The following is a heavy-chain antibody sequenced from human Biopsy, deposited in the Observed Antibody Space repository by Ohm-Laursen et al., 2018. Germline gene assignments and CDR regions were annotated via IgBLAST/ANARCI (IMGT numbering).Heavy chain of an antibody. V-gene: IGHV1-24*01. CDR3: ATDMGGREIPNYYAFDL. CDR2: SDPEDGQT. D-gene: IGHD3-22*01. Sequence: SVKVSCKVSGYALVELSMHWVRQAPGKGLEWMGMSDPEDGQTICAQNFQGRLTMTDDTSTDTAYMELSSLRSDDTAVYFCATDMGGREIPNYYAFDLWGQGTKVTVSS. CDR1: GYALVELS. J-gene: IGHJ3*01.